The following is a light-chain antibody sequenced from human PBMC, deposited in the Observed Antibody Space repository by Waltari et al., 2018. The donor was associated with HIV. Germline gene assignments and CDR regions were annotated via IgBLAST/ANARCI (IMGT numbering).Light chain of an antibody. Sequence: QSALTQPASVSGSPGQSITISCTGTSFDIYGYNFVSWFQHHPGKAPKVIIYEVSNRRSGVSDRFSGSKSGNTASLTISVLQPEDEAEYFCISYISSSSPVFGGGTKLTVL. J-gene: IGLJ3*02. CDR2: EVS. V-gene: IGLV2-14*01. CDR3: ISYISSSSPV. CDR1: SFDIYGYNF.